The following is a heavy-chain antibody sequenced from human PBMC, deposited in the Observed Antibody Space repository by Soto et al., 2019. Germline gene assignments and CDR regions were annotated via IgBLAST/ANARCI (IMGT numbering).Heavy chain of an antibody. CDR2: TRNKANSYAT. CDR3: ARDTGGSYDY. V-gene: IGHV3-72*01. D-gene: IGHD1-26*01. J-gene: IGHJ4*02. Sequence: EVQLVESGGGLVQPGGSLRLSCAASGFTFSDYYMDWVRQVPGKGLEWIGRTRNKANSYATEYVASVKGRFSISRDDSKDSMYLQMNSLKTEDTAVCYCARDTGGSYDYWGQGALVTVSS. CDR1: GFTFSDYY.